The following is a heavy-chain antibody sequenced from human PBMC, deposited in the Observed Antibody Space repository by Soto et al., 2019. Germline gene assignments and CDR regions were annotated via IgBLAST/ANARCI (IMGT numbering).Heavy chain of an antibody. CDR1: GDSISSSDYY. CDR3: ARRTVNILSFYSGLKTICFDS. CDR2: IYYSWST. Sequence: QVQLQESGPGLVKPSETLSLTCAVSGDSISSSDYYWGWIRQPPGKGLEWIGGIYYSWSTYYTPSLHRRIAISADTFKNQFSLKLNSVTAADTAVYYCARRTVNILSFYSGLKTICFDSWGQGSLVTVSS. J-gene: IGHJ4*02. D-gene: IGHD6-19*01. V-gene: IGHV4-39*01.